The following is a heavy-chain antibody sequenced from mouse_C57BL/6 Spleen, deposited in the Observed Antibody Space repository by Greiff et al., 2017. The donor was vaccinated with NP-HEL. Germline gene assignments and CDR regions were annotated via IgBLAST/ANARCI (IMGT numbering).Heavy chain of an antibody. D-gene: IGHD4-1*01. CDR1: GYSFTGYY. V-gene: IGHV1-42*01. J-gene: IGHJ2*01. Sequence: EVQLQQSGPELVKPGASVKISCKASGYSFTGYYMNWVKQSPEKSLEWIGEINPSTGGTTYNQKFKAKATLTVDKSSSTAYMQLKSLTSEDSAVYYCARGRLTADYWGQSTTLTVSS. CDR2: INPSTGGT. CDR3: ARGRLTADY.